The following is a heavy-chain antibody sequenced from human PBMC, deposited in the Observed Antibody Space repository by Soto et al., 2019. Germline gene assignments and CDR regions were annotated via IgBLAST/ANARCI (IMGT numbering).Heavy chain of an antibody. V-gene: IGHV3-48*01. CDR2: IGSSSVTI. Sequence: GGSLRLSCAASGFTLSNYVMNWVRQAPGKGLEWISCIGSSSVTIFHADSVKGRFTISRDSAKNSLYLQMNSLRAEDTAMYYCARVPRSGWPYXFDYWALGTLVTVSS. CDR1: GFTLSNYV. D-gene: IGHD6-19*01. J-gene: IGHJ4*02. CDR3: ARVPRSGWPYXFDY.